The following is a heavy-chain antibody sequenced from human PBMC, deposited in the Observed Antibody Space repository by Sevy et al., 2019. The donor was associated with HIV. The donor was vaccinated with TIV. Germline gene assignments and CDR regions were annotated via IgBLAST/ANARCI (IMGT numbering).Heavy chain of an antibody. V-gene: IGHV1-24*01. CDR2: FDTEDGET. Sequence: ASVKVSCKVSGYTLSQVSMHWVRQVPGKGLEWMGSFDTEDGETIYAQKFQGRLTMTEDTSKDTVYMELSSLKSEDTAVFCCAITKDYYDSSGCPFDYWGQGTLVTVSS. D-gene: IGHD3-22*01. CDR3: AITKDYYDSSGCPFDY. J-gene: IGHJ4*02. CDR1: GYTLSQVS.